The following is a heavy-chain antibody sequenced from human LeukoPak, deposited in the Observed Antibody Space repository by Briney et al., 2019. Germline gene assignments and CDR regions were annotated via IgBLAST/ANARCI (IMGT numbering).Heavy chain of an antibody. J-gene: IGHJ4*02. CDR3: AKDPYGGTYPSYFDY. CDR1: GFTLSSYG. D-gene: IGHD1-26*01. Sequence: GGYLRLSCAASGFTLSSYGMNWVRQAPGKGLDWVAFLRYDGSTAFYEDSVKGRFTISRDSSKNTLYLQMNSLTPADTAIYYCAKDPYGGTYPSYFDYWGQGTLVTVSS. V-gene: IGHV3-30*02. CDR2: LRYDGSTA.